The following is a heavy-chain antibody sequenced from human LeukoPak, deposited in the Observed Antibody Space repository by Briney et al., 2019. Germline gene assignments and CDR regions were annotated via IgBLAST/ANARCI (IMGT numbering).Heavy chain of an antibody. D-gene: IGHD4-11*01. CDR1: GGSISCSRYY. Sequence: WETLSLTCTVSGGSISCSRYYWGWIRQPPGKGLEWIGSIYYSGSTYYNPSLKSRVTISVDTSKNQFSLKLSSVTAADTAVYYCARDVYSTSRNWFDPWGQGTLVTVSS. CDR2: IYYSGST. CDR3: ARDVYSTSRNWFDP. J-gene: IGHJ5*02. V-gene: IGHV4-39*07.